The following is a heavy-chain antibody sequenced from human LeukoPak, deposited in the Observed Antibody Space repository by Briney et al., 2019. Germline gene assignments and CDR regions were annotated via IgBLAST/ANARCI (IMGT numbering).Heavy chain of an antibody. V-gene: IGHV1-18*01. CDR1: GYTFTSYG. CDR3: ARAGYYDSSGYFPRDWYFDL. J-gene: IGHJ2*01. CDR2: ISAYNGNT. Sequence: ASVKVSCKASGYTFTSYGISWVRQAPGQGLEWMGWISAYNGNTNYAQKLQGRVTMTTDTSTSTAYMELRSLRSDDTAVYYCARAGYYDSSGYFPRDWYFDLSGRGTLVTVSS. D-gene: IGHD3-22*01.